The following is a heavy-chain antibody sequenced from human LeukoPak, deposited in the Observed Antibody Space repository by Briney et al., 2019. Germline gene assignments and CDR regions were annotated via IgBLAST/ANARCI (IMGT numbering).Heavy chain of an antibody. CDR2: ISTDSGST. CDR3: ASGLYGGVFDN. Sequence: PGGSLRLSCVMSGLTFSNYAMNWVRQAPGKGLEWISDISTDSGSTYHIESVRGRFTISRDNSRSTLYLQMNSQRADDTGVYYCASGLYGGVFDNWGQGTLVTVSS. J-gene: IGHJ4*02. V-gene: IGHV3-23*01. CDR1: GLTFSNYA. D-gene: IGHD4/OR15-4a*01.